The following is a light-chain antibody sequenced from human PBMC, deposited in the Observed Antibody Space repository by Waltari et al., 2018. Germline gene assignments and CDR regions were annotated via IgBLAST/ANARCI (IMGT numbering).Light chain of an antibody. CDR3: QQYNTWPPST. J-gene: IGKJ2*02. V-gene: IGKV3-15*01. CDR1: QSVSDN. Sequence: EIVMTPSPAALSASPGERATLSCRASQSVSDNLAWYQHKPGQPPRLLISGASTRATGVPARFSGSGSGTEFTLTISSLQSEDSAIYFCQQYNTWPPSTFGQGTKLEIK. CDR2: GAS.